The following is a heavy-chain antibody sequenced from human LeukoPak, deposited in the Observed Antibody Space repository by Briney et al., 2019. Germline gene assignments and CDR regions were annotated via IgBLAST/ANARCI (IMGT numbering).Heavy chain of an antibody. CDR1: GFTFSTYS. Sequence: GGSLRLSCAASGFTFSTYSMSWVRQAPGKGLEWVSAISGSGGSTYYADSVKGRFTISRDNSKNTLYLQMNSLRAEDTAVYYCAKDPDCTSGICYTSFDYWGQGTLVTVSS. CDR3: AKDPDCTSGICYTSFDY. CDR2: ISGSGGST. J-gene: IGHJ4*02. V-gene: IGHV3-23*01. D-gene: IGHD2-8*01.